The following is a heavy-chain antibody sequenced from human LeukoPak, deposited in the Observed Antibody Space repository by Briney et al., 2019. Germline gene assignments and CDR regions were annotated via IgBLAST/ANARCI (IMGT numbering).Heavy chain of an antibody. V-gene: IGHV1-2*02. J-gene: IGHJ4*02. D-gene: IGHD6-19*01. CDR3: ARVAVSRKMIHFDY. CDR1: GYTFTGYY. Sequence: GASVKVSCKASGYTFTGYYMHWVRQAPGQGLEWMGWINPNSGGTNYAQKFQGRVTMTRDTSISTAYMELSRLRSDDTAVYYCARVAVSRKMIHFDYWGQGTLVTVSS. CDR2: INPNSGGT.